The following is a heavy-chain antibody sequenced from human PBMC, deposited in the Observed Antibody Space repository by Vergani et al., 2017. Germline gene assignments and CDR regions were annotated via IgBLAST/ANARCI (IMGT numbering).Heavy chain of an antibody. V-gene: IGHV3-9*01. Sequence: EVQLVESGGGLVQPGGSLRLSCAASGFTFDDYAMHWVRQAPGKGLEWVSGISWNSGSIGYADSVKGRFTISRDNAKNSLYLQMNSLRAEDTALYYCAKGSGSYNYYFDYWGQGTLVTVSS. CDR2: ISWNSGSI. CDR1: GFTFDDYA. CDR3: AKGSGSYNYYFDY. D-gene: IGHD1-26*01. J-gene: IGHJ4*02.